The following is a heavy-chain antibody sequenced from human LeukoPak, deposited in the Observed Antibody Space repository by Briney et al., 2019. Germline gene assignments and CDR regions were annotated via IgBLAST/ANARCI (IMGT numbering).Heavy chain of an antibody. CDR3: ARDLPYYGDRNYFDY. CDR2: ISSSSSYI. Sequence: GGSLRLSCAASGFTFSSYSMNWVRQAPGKGLEWVSSISSSSSYIYYADSVKGRFTISRDNAKNSLYLQMNSLRAEDTAVYYCARDLPYYGDRNYFDYWGQGTLVTVSS. D-gene: IGHD4-17*01. V-gene: IGHV3-21*04. CDR1: GFTFSSYS. J-gene: IGHJ4*02.